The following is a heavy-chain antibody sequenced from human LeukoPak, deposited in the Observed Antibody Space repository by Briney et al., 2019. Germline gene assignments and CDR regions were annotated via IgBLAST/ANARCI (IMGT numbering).Heavy chain of an antibody. J-gene: IGHJ3*02. CDR1: GGSISGYY. D-gene: IGHD3-22*01. V-gene: IGHV4-59*08. Sequence: SESLTLTCTASGGSISGYYWSWIRQSPGKGLVWIGYMYYSGSTNYNLSLESRITISIDMSINQFSLTLSSVTDADTAFYYCARHFTYYYDSSGYPRDAFDIWGQGTMVTVSS. CDR2: MYYSGST. CDR3: ARHFTYYYDSSGYPRDAFDI.